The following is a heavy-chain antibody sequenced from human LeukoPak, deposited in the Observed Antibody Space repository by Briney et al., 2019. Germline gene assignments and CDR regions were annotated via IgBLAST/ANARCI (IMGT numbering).Heavy chain of an antibody. CDR2: IYYSGST. V-gene: IGHV4-59*01. D-gene: IGHD6-19*01. Sequence: SETLSLTCTVSGGSISSYYWSWIRQPPGKGLEWIGYIYYSGSTNYNPSLKSRVTISVDTSKNQFSLKLSSVTAADTAVYYCARVSKIGSGWSYYYYMDVWGKGTTVTVSS. J-gene: IGHJ6*03. CDR3: ARVSKIGSGWSYYYYMDV. CDR1: GGSISSYY.